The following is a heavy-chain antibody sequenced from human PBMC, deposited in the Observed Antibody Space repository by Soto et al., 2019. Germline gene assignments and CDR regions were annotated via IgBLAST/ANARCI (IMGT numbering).Heavy chain of an antibody. V-gene: IGHV1-8*01. D-gene: IGHD3-10*01. CDR3: AKVPMVRGRNRNYYYMDV. J-gene: IGHJ6*03. CDR1: GYTFTSYD. Sequence: QVQLVQSGAEVKEPGASVKVSCKASGYTFTSYDINWVRQATGQGLEWMGWMSPKSGNTGYAQKFQGRVTMTRNNSISTAYMELSSLRFEDTAVYYCAKVPMVRGRNRNYYYMDVWGKGTTVTVSS. CDR2: MSPKSGNT.